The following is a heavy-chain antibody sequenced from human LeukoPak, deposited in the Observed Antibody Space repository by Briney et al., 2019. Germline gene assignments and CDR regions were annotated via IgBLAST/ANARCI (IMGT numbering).Heavy chain of an antibody. Sequence: PSETLSLTCAVSGYSISSGFYWGLIRQPPGKGLEWIGSIYHSGSTYYNPSLKSRVTISVDTSKNQFSLKLSSVTAADTAVYYCASDKRCCDFWSGYPWYFANWGHGTVVTVSS. CDR3: ASDKRCCDFWSGYPWYFAN. J-gene: IGHJ4*01. D-gene: IGHD3-3*01. V-gene: IGHV4-38-2*01. CDR2: IYHSGST. CDR1: GYSISSGFY.